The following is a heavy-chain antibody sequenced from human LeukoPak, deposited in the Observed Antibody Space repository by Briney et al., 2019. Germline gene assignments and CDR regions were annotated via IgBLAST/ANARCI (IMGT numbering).Heavy chain of an antibody. CDR2: ISAYNGNT. Sequence: ASVKVSCKASGYTFTSYGISWVRQAPGQGLEWMGWISAYNGNTNYAQELQGRVTMTTDTSTSTAYMELRSLRSDDTAVYYCARETYYYDSSGSTEDYWGQGTLVTVSS. D-gene: IGHD3-22*01. CDR3: ARETYYYDSSGSTEDY. V-gene: IGHV1-18*01. J-gene: IGHJ4*02. CDR1: GYTFTSYG.